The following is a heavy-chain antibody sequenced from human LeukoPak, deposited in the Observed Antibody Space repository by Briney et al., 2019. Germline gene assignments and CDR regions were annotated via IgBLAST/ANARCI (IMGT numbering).Heavy chain of an antibody. J-gene: IGHJ4*02. D-gene: IGHD3-22*01. CDR3: AGLPAYYYDTSGFHFDY. CDR1: GFTVSSNY. Sequence: PGGSLRLSCAASGFTVSSNYMSWVRQAPGKGLEWVSVIYSGGSTYYADSVKGRFTISRDNSKNTLYLQMNSLRAEDTAVYYCAGLPAYYYDTSGFHFDYWGQGTLVTVSS. V-gene: IGHV3-66*04. CDR2: IYSGGST.